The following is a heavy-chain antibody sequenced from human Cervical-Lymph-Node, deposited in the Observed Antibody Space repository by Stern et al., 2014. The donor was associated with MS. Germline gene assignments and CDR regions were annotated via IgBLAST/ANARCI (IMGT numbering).Heavy chain of an antibody. CDR2: ISYDGNME. V-gene: IGHV3-30-3*01. CDR1: GFTFNNYV. CDR3: ARSPYYFDTIGFDH. D-gene: IGHD3-22*01. J-gene: IGHJ4*02. Sequence: VQLVQSGGGVVQPGRSLRLSCAASGFTFNNYVMHWVRQAPGKGLEWMAIISYDGNMEYYADSVRGRFTISRDNSQNTLFLQMNALRPDDTAIYYCARSPYYFDTIGFDHWGQGTLVTVSS.